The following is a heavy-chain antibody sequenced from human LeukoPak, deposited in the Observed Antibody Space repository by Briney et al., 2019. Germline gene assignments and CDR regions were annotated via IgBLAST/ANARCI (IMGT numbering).Heavy chain of an antibody. CDR1: GGSVSSGSYY. D-gene: IGHD6-13*01. V-gene: IGHV4-61*01. CDR2: IYYSGST. CDR3: ARFRVRRAAAARGYGMDV. J-gene: IGHJ6*04. Sequence: PSETLSLTCTVSGGSVSSGSYYWSWIRQPPGKGLERIGYIYYSGSTNYNPSLKSRVTISVDTSKNQFSLKLSSVTAADTAVYYCARFRVRRAAAARGYGMDVWGKGTTVTVSS.